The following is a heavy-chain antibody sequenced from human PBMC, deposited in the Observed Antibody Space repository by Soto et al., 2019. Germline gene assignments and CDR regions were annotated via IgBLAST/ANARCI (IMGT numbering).Heavy chain of an antibody. CDR1: GFTFSSYD. Sequence: PGGSLRLSCAASGFTFSSYDMHWVRQATGKGLEWVSAIGTAGDTYYPGSVKGRFTISRENAKNSLYLQMNSLRAGDTAVYYCARDGGYYYGSGSYYNYYYYYGMDVWGQGTTVTVSS. CDR3: ARDGGYYYGSGSYYNYYYYYGMDV. V-gene: IGHV3-13*04. D-gene: IGHD3-10*01. J-gene: IGHJ6*02. CDR2: IGTAGDT.